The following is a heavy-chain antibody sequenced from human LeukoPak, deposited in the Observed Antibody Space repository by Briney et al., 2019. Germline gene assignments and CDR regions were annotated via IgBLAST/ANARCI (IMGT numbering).Heavy chain of an antibody. CDR3: AKVGGDFQDAFDI. CDR2: ISGSGGST. D-gene: IGHD2-21*02. V-gene: IGHV3-23*01. Sequence: PGGSLRLSCAASGFTFSSYAMSWVRQAPGKGLEWVSAISGSGGSTYYADSVKGRFTISRDNSKNTLYLQMNSLRAEDTAVYYRAKVGGDFQDAFDIWGQGTMVTVSS. J-gene: IGHJ3*02. CDR1: GFTFSSYA.